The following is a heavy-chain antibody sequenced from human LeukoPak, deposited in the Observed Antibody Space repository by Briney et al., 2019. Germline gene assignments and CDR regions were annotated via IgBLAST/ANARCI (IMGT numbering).Heavy chain of an antibody. CDR2: IIPIFGTA. J-gene: IGHJ4*02. CDR3: ASGSGYYPTDY. Sequence: ASVKVSCKASGGTFSSYAISWVRQAPGQGLEWMGRIIPIFGTANYAQKFQGRVTITTDESTSTAYMELSSLRSEDTAVYYCASGSGYYPTDYWGRGTLVTVSS. D-gene: IGHD3-22*01. V-gene: IGHV1-69*05. CDR1: GGTFSSYA.